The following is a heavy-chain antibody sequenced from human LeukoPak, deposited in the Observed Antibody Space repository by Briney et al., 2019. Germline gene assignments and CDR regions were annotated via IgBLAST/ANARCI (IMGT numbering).Heavy chain of an antibody. V-gene: IGHV3-30*18. CDR2: ISYDGSNK. CDR1: GFTFSSYG. J-gene: IGHJ4*02. CDR3: AKDSPIWFGELYYFDY. D-gene: IGHD3-10*01. Sequence: GGSLRLSCAASGFTFSSYGMHWVRQAPGKGLEWVAVISYDGSNKYYADSVKGRFTISRDNSKNTLYLQMNSLRAEDTAVYYCAKDSPIWFGELYYFDYWGQGTLVTVSS.